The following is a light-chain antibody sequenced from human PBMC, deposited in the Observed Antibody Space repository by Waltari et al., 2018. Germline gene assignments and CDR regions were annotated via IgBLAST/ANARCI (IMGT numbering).Light chain of an antibody. Sequence: EIVLTQSPGTLSLSPGARVTLSCRASQRVTSTYLAWYQQKPGQAPSLLIYGASNRASGIPDRFSGGGSGTDYTLTISRLEPEDFAVYYCQQYGTSPRTFGPGTKLEIK. CDR1: QRVTSTY. J-gene: IGKJ1*01. V-gene: IGKV3-20*01. CDR3: QQYGTSPRT. CDR2: GAS.